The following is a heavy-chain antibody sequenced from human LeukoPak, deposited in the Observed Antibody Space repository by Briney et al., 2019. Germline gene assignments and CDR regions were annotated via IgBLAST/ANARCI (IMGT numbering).Heavy chain of an antibody. Sequence: SETLSLTCTVSGDSINTGGYHWSWIRQHPGKGVEWIGFIYNSGTTYYNPSLKSRISLSRDTSKSQFSLELTSVTAADTGLYYCATVADSSKVRDWGQGALVTVSS. CDR1: GDSINTGGYH. CDR2: IYNSGTT. V-gene: IGHV4-31*03. J-gene: IGHJ4*02. D-gene: IGHD3-22*01. CDR3: ATVADSSKVRD.